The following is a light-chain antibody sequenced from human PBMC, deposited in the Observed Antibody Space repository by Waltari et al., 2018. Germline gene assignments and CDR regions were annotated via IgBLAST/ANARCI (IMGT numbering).Light chain of an antibody. J-gene: IGLJ2*01. Sequence: SYELTQPPSVSVSPGQTASITCSGDKLGDQYIHWYQQKPAQSPVLVIHKDNKRPSGIPERFAGSSSGNTATLTISGTQAIDEADYFCQAWDRSPIFGGGTKLTVL. CDR3: QAWDRSPI. V-gene: IGLV3-1*01. CDR2: KDN. CDR1: KLGDQY.